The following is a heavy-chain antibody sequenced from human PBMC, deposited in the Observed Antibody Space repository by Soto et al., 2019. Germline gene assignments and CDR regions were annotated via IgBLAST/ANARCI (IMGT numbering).Heavy chain of an antibody. CDR1: GGSFSGYY. J-gene: IGHJ5*02. CDR2: INHSGST. CDR3: ARHLGYCSSTSCSINWFDP. Sequence: SETLSLTCAVYGGSFSGYYWSWIRQPPGKGLEWIGEINHSGSTNYNPSLKSRVTISVDTSKNQFSLKLSSVTAADTAVYYCARHLGYCSSTSCSINWFDPWGQGTLVTVS. D-gene: IGHD2-2*01. V-gene: IGHV4-34*01.